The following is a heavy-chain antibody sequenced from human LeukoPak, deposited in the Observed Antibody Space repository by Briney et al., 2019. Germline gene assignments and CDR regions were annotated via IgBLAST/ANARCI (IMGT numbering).Heavy chain of an antibody. D-gene: IGHD6-13*01. CDR1: GGTFSSYA. V-gene: IGHV1-69*06. J-gene: IGHJ3*02. Sequence: SVKVSCKASGGTFSSYAISWVRQAPGQGLEWMGGIIPIFGTANYAQKFQGRVTITAGKSTSTAYMELSSLRSEDTAVYYCAGDGAAAGTDAFDIWGQGTMVTVSS. CDR2: IIPIFGTA. CDR3: AGDGAAAGTDAFDI.